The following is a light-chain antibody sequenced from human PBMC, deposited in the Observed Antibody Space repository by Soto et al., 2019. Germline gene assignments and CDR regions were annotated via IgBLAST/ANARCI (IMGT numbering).Light chain of an antibody. CDR2: AAS. CDR1: QSISSY. CDR3: QQSYSTPRET. Sequence: DIQMTQSPSSLSASVGDRVTITCRASQSISSYLNWYQQKPGKAPKLLIYAASSLQGGVPSRFSGSGSGTDFTLTISSLQPEDFATYYCQQSYSTPRETFGQGTKVEIK. J-gene: IGKJ1*01. V-gene: IGKV1-39*01.